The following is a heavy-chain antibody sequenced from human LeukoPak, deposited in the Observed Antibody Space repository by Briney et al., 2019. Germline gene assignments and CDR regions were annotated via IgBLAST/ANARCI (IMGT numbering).Heavy chain of an antibody. CDR1: GGSVGSTTYY. V-gene: IGHV4-39*01. CDR3: AGRWFGELLGWFDP. Sequence: PSETLSLTCTVSGGSVGSTTYYWGWIRQPPGKGLEWIGHIDYRGTTYYNPSLKSRVAISVDTSKNQFSLKLSSVTAADTAVYYCAGRWFGELLGWFDPWGQGTLVTVSS. D-gene: IGHD3-10*01. CDR2: IDYRGTT. J-gene: IGHJ5*02.